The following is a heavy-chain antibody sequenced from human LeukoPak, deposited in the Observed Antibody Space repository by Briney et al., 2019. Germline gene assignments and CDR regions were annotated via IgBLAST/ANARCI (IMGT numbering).Heavy chain of an antibody. Sequence: PSETLSLTCAVYGGSFSGYYWSWIRQPPGKGLEWIGEINHSGSTNYNPSLKSRVTISVDTSKNQFSLKLSSVPAADTAVYYCARGRTMVRGVAHLDYWGQGTLVTVSS. CDR3: ARGRTMVRGVAHLDY. CDR1: GGSFSGYY. CDR2: INHSGST. D-gene: IGHD3-10*01. V-gene: IGHV4-34*01. J-gene: IGHJ4*02.